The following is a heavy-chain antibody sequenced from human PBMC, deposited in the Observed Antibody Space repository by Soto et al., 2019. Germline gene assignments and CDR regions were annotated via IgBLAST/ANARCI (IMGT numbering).Heavy chain of an antibody. J-gene: IGHJ6*02. CDR2: IWYDGSNK. V-gene: IGHV3-33*01. D-gene: IGHD1-1*01. Sequence: QVQLVESGGGVVQPGRSLRLSCAASGFTFSSYGMHWVRQAPGKGLEWVAVIWYDGSNKYYADSVKGRFTISRDNSKNTLYLQMNSLRAEDMAVYYCARDGTRYYGMDVWGQGTTVTVSS. CDR3: ARDGTRYYGMDV. CDR1: GFTFSSYG.